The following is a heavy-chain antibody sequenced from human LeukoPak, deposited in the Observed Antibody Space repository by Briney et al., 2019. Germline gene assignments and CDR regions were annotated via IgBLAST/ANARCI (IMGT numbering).Heavy chain of an antibody. Sequence: SETLSLTCTVSGGSISSGGYYWSWIRQHPGKGLEWIGYIYYSGSTYYNPSLKSRVTISVDTSKNQFSLKLSSVTAADTAVYYCARVVPAAGSPDAFDIRGQGTMVTVSS. CDR2: IYYSGST. CDR3: ARVVPAAGSPDAFDI. J-gene: IGHJ3*02. CDR1: GGSISSGGYY. D-gene: IGHD2-2*01. V-gene: IGHV4-31*03.